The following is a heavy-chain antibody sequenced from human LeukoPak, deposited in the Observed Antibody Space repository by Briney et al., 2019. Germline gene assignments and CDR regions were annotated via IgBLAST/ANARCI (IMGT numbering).Heavy chain of an antibody. Sequence: GGSLRLSCAASGLTFSNYYMRWIRQAAGKGLEWVSYISSSGSIIYYADSVKGRFTISRDNATNSMYLQMNSLRAEDTAVYYCARGKYDSSPFLQHWGQGTLVTVSS. CDR1: GLTFSNYY. CDR2: ISSSGSII. CDR3: ARGKYDSSPFLQH. J-gene: IGHJ1*01. V-gene: IGHV3-11*01. D-gene: IGHD3-22*01.